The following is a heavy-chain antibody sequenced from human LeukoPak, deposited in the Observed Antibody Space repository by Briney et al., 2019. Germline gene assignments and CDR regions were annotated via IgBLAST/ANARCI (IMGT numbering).Heavy chain of an antibody. CDR1: GFTFSSYG. Sequence: GGSLRLSCAASGFTFSSYGMSWVRQAPGKGLEWVSAISGSGGSTYYADSVKGRFTISRDNSENTLYLQMNGLRAEDTAVYYCASAGYSSGWYVDYWGQGTLVTVSS. V-gene: IGHV3-23*01. J-gene: IGHJ4*02. D-gene: IGHD6-19*01. CDR3: ASAGYSSGWYVDY. CDR2: ISGSGGST.